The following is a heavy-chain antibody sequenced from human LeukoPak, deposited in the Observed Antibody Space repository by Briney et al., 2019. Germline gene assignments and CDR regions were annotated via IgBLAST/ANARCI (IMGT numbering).Heavy chain of an antibody. J-gene: IGHJ6*03. D-gene: IGHD3-10*01. CDR2: ISYDGSNK. CDR3: ARANSGYYGSGSYYNRPRPYYYYYYMDV. CDR1: GFTFSSYA. Sequence: PGGSLRLSCAASGFTFSSYAMHWVRQAPGKGLEWVAVISYDGSNKYYADSVKGRFTISRDNSKNTLYLQMNSLRAEDTAVYYCARANSGYYGSGSYYNRPRPYYYYYYMDVWGKGTTVTVSS. V-gene: IGHV3-30*04.